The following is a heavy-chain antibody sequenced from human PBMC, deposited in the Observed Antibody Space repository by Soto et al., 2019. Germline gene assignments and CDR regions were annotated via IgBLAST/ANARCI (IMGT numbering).Heavy chain of an antibody. CDR3: AASYYYDSSGYFALDY. CDR2: IVVGSGKT. J-gene: IGHJ4*02. D-gene: IGHD3-22*01. Sequence: SVKVSCKTSGFTFSKFAVQWVRQARGQGPEWIGWIVVGSGKTDYAQKFRERVTMTRDMSTTTAYLELSSLKSEDTAVYYCAASYYYDSSGYFALDYWGQGTQVTVSS. CDR1: GFTFSKFA. V-gene: IGHV1-58*01.